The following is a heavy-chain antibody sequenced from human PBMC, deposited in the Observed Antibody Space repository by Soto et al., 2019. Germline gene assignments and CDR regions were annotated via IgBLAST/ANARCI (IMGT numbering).Heavy chain of an antibody. Sequence: PGGSLRLSCAASGFTFSSYWMHWVRQAPGKGLVWVSRINSDGSSTSYADSVKGRFTISRDNAKNTLYLQMNSLRAEDTAVYYCAGQWFDYYYGLDVWGQGTTVTVSS. CDR2: INSDGSST. CDR1: GFTFSSYW. V-gene: IGHV3-74*01. D-gene: IGHD3-22*01. J-gene: IGHJ6*02. CDR3: AGQWFDYYYGLDV.